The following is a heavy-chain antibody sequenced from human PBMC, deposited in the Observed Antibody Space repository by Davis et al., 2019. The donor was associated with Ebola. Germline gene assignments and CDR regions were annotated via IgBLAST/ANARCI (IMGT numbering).Heavy chain of an antibody. CDR3: AGRKGDAFDI. J-gene: IGHJ3*02. D-gene: IGHD1-14*01. CDR1: GGTFSSYA. V-gene: IGHV1-18*01. CDR2: ISAYNGNT. Sequence: ASVKVSCKASGGTFSSYAISWVRQAPGQGLEWMGWISAYNGNTNYAQKLQGRVTMTTDTSTSTAYMELRSLRSDDTAVYYCAGRKGDAFDIWGQGTMVTVSS.